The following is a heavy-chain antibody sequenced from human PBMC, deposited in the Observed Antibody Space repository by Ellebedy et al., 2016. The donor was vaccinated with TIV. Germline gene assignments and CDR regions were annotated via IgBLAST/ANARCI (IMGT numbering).Heavy chain of an antibody. V-gene: IGHV1-2*02. CDR3: GRSGYGSGWSFDY. CDR1: GYTFSTYG. Sequence: AASVNVSCKASGYTFSTYGITWVRPAPGQGLEWMGWINPKNGDTSYAQKFQGRVTMTRDPSISTAYMELSRLGSDGTAVYYCGRSGYGSGWSFDYWGQGTLVTVSS. D-gene: IGHD6-19*01. CDR2: INPKNGDT. J-gene: IGHJ4*02.